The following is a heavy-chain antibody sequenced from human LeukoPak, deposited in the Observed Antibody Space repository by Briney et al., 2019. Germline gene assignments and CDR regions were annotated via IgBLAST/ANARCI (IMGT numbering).Heavy chain of an antibody. CDR2: IYYSGST. Sequence: PSETLSLTCTVSGGSISSYYWSWIRQPSGKGLEWIGYIYYSGSTNYNPSLKSRVTISVDTSKNQFSLRLSSVTAADTAVYYCARDRVAYGTDVWGQGTTVTVSS. V-gene: IGHV4-59*01. J-gene: IGHJ6*02. D-gene: IGHD3-10*01. CDR3: ARDRVAYGTDV. CDR1: GGSISSYY.